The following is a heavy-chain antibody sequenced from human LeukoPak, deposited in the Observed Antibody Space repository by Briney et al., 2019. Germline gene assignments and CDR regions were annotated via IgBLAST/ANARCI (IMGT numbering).Heavy chain of an antibody. V-gene: IGHV5-51*01. J-gene: IGHJ6*03. Sequence: GESLKISCKGSGYSFTSFWVGWVRQMPGKGLEWMGIIYPGDSDTRYSPSFQGQVTISADKSISTAYLQWSSLKASDTAMYYCARHGSGSYYKADYYYYFYMDVWGKGTTVTVSS. CDR1: GYSFTSFW. CDR3: ARHGSGSYYKADYYYYFYMDV. CDR2: IYPGDSDT. D-gene: IGHD3-10*01.